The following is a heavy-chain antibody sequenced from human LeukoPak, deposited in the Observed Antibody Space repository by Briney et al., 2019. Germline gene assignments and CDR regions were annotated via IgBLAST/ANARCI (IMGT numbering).Heavy chain of an antibody. D-gene: IGHD5-18*01. Sequence: ASVKVSCKASGGTFSSYAISWVRQAPGQGLEWMGRIIPILGIANYAQEFQGRVTITADKSTSTAYMELSSLRSEDTAVYYCARDVRHSYGPYGMDVWGQGTTVTVSS. CDR1: GGTFSSYA. CDR3: ARDVRHSYGPYGMDV. J-gene: IGHJ6*02. CDR2: IIPILGIA. V-gene: IGHV1-69*04.